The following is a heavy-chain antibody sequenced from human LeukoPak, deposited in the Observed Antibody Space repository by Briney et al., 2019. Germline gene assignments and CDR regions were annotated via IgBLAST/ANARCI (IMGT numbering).Heavy chain of an antibody. J-gene: IGHJ5*02. Sequence: SETLSLTCAVYGGSFSGYYWSWIREPPGEGREWIGEIYHSGSTNYNLSLKSRVTIPVDPSKIQFSLKLSSVTAADTAVYHCARGENSSGWPFDPWGQGTLVTVSS. V-gene: IGHV4-34*01. CDR3: ARGENSSGWPFDP. CDR2: IYHSGST. D-gene: IGHD6-19*01. CDR1: GGSFSGYY.